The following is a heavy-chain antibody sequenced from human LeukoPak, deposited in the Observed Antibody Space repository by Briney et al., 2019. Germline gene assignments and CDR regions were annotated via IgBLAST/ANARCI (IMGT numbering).Heavy chain of an antibody. Sequence: ETLSLTCAVYGGSFSGYYWSWVRQAPGKGLEWVSVIYSGGSTYYADSVKGRFTISRDNSKNTLYLQMNSLRAEDTAVYYCARGPNYFDYWGQGTLVTVSS. CDR3: ARGPNYFDY. V-gene: IGHV3-53*01. J-gene: IGHJ4*02. CDR1: GGSFSGYY. CDR2: IYSGGST.